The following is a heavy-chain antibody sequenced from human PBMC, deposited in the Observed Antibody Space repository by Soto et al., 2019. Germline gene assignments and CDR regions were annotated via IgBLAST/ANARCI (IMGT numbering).Heavy chain of an antibody. D-gene: IGHD6-13*01. CDR2: VSYSGST. J-gene: IGHJ4*02. Sequence: ASETLSLTCTVSGGSISSSDYYWSWIRQPPGEGLEWIGYVSYSGSTSYTPSLKSRVTMSVDTSKNQFSLRLNSVTTADTAVYYCASVKSIAATYFDYWGQGTLVTVSS. V-gene: IGHV4-30-4*01. CDR1: GGSISSSDYY. CDR3: ASVKSIAATYFDY.